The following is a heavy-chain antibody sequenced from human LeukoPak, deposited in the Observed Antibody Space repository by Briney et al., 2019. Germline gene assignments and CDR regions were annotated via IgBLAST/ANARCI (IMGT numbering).Heavy chain of an antibody. CDR1: GFTFDEYG. Sequence: GGSLRLSCEASGFTFDEYGMSWARQAPGKGLKWVSGISLNGGSTGYADSVKGRFTISRDNAKNSLYLQMNSLRAEDTAVYYCARDEYSGSYFWWFDPWGQGTLVTVSS. CDR3: ARDEYSGSYFWWFDP. CDR2: ISLNGGST. D-gene: IGHD1-26*01. J-gene: IGHJ5*02. V-gene: IGHV3-20*04.